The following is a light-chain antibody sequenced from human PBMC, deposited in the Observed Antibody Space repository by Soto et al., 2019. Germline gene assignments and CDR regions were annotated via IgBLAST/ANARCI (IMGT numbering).Light chain of an antibody. V-gene: IGLV1-40*01. J-gene: IGLJ1*01. CDR1: SSNIGAGYD. CDR3: QSYDSSLSGCYV. CDR2: GNS. Sequence: QSVLTQPPSVSGAPGQRVTISCTGSSSNIGAGYDVHWYQQLPGTAPKLLIYGNSNRPSGVPDRFSGSKSGTSASLAITGLQAEDEADYYCQSYDSSLSGCYVFGTGTRSSS.